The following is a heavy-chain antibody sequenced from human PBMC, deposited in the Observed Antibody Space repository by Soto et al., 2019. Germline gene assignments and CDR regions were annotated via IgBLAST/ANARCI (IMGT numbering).Heavy chain of an antibody. CDR1: GFTVSSNY. V-gene: IGHV3-53*02. CDR2: IYSGGST. CDR3: ARDQTDRGYDWYFDL. D-gene: IGHD3-10*01. Sequence: EVQLVETGGGLIQPGGSLRLSCAASGFTVSSNYMSWVRQAPGKGLEWVSVIYSGGSTYYADSVKGRFTISRDNSKNTLYLQMHSLRAEDTAVYYCARDQTDRGYDWYFDLWGRGTLVTVSS. J-gene: IGHJ2*01.